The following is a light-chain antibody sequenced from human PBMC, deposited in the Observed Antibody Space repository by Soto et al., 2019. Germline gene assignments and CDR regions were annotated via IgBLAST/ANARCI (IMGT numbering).Light chain of an antibody. J-gene: IGKJ1*01. V-gene: IGKV3-15*01. Sequence: EIVMTQSPATLSVSPGERATLSCRASQSVSSNLAWYQQKPGQAPRLLIYGASTRATGIPARFSGSGSGTEFILTISSLQPATFAVYLCQQFNNQPPWTFGQGTNVEIK. CDR1: QSVSSN. CDR3: QQFNNQPPWT. CDR2: GAS.